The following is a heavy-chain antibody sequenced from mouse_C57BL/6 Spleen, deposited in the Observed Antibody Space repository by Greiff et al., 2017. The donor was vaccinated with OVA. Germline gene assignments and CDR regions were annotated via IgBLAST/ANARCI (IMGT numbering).Heavy chain of an antibody. V-gene: IGHV1-26*01. CDR2: INPNNGGT. Sequence: VQLQQSGPELVKPGASVKISCKASGYTFTDYYMNWVKQSPGQSLEWIGDINPNNGGTSYNQKFKGKATLTVDKSSSTAYMELRSLTSEDSAVYYCARYGSSCNFDDWGQGTTLTVSS. CDR3: ARYGSSCNFDD. D-gene: IGHD1-1*01. J-gene: IGHJ2*01. CDR1: GYTFTDYY.